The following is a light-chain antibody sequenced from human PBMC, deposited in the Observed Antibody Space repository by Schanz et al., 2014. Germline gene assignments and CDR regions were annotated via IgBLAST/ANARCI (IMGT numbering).Light chain of an antibody. J-gene: IGLJ1*01. V-gene: IGLV1-44*01. Sequence: SVLTQPPSASGTPGQTVTISSSGSTSNIGSNVVNWYQHLPGTAPKLLIYANDQRPSGVPDRFSGSKSGTSASLAISGLQSEDEADYYCAAWDDSLNGFYVFGTGTKLTVL. CDR2: AND. CDR3: AAWDDSLNGFYV. CDR1: TSNIGSNV.